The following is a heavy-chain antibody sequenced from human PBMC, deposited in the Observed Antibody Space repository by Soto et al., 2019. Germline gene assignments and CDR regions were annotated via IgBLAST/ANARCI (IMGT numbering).Heavy chain of an antibody. D-gene: IGHD3-22*01. CDR1: GFTFSSYG. V-gene: IGHV3-30*18. CDR3: AKDMGVYYYDSRGQRYFDY. J-gene: IGHJ4*02. CDR2: ISYDGSNK. Sequence: PGGSLRLSCAASGFTFSSYGMHWVRQAPAKGLEWVAVISYDGSNKYYADSVKGRFTISRDNSKNTLYLQMNSLRAEDTAVYYCAKDMGVYYYDSRGQRYFDYWGQGTLVTLSS.